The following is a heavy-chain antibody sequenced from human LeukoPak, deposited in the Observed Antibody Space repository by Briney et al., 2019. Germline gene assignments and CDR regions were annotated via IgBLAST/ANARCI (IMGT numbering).Heavy chain of an antibody. D-gene: IGHD1-26*01. Sequence: GSLRLSCAASGFTFSSFAMSWVRQPPRKGLEWIGNIYYSGSTYYNASLQSRVTISIDTSKNQFSLRLSSVTAADTAMYFCAKSGGYGLIDYWGQGTLVTVSS. J-gene: IGHJ4*02. CDR2: IYYSGST. CDR3: AKSGGYGLIDY. CDR1: GFTFSSFAM. V-gene: IGHV4-59*04.